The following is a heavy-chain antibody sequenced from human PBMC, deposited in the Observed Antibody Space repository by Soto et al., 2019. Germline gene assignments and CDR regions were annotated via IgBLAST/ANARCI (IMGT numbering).Heavy chain of an antibody. J-gene: IGHJ4*02. CDR1: GDTFTTNS. CDR2: IIPVVGTT. CDR3: ARGPLYATTDFDY. Sequence: QVQLVQSGAEVKKPGSSVKVSCTASGDTFTTNSLNWVRQAPGQGLEWMGGIIPVVGTTKYAQKYQDRVTITGDKSTNTAYMELSSLRSDDTAVYYCARGPLYATTDFDYWGQGTPVTVSS. D-gene: IGHD2-8*01. V-gene: IGHV1-69*06.